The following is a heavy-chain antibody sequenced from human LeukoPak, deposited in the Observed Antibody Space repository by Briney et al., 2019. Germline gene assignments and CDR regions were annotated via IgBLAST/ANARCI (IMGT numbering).Heavy chain of an antibody. Sequence: ASVKVSCKASGGTFSSYAISWVRQAPGQGLEWMGGIIPIFGTANYAQKFQGRGTITTDESTSTAYMELSSLRSEDTAVYYCASSLRFLEWPLRGNYYYMDVWGKGTTVTVSS. CDR3: ASSLRFLEWPLRGNYYYMDV. V-gene: IGHV1-69*05. CDR2: IIPIFGTA. J-gene: IGHJ6*03. D-gene: IGHD3-3*01. CDR1: GGTFSSYA.